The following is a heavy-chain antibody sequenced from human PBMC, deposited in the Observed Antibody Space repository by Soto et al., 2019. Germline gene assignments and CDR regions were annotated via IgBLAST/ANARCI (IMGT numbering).Heavy chain of an antibody. J-gene: IGHJ5*02. CDR3: ARDGYLGLFSWFDP. V-gene: IGHV3-53*04. D-gene: IGHD1-1*01. CDR2: IYSGGST. CDR1: GFTVSSNY. Sequence: SGGSLRLSCAASGFTVSSNYMSWVRQAPGKGLEWVSVIYSGGSTYYADSVKGRFTISRHNSKNTLYLQMNSLRSEDTAVYYCARDGYLGLFSWFDPWGQGQWSPSPQ.